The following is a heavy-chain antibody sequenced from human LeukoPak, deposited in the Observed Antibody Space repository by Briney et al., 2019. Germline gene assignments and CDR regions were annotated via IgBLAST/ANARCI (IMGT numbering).Heavy chain of an antibody. V-gene: IGHV3-53*01. CDR3: ARDRDYAYFDS. D-gene: IGHD3-16*01. Sequence: GGSLRLSCAASGFTVSSNYMSWVRQAPGKGLEWVSVIYSGGSTYYADAVKGRFTISRDNSKNTLYLQMNSLRADDTAVYYCARDRDYAYFDSWGQGTLVTVSS. J-gene: IGHJ4*02. CDR2: IYSGGST. CDR1: GFTVSSNY.